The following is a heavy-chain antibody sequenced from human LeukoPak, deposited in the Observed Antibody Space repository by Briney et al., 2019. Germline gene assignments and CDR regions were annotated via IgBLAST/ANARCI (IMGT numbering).Heavy chain of an antibody. J-gene: IGHJ4*02. D-gene: IGHD2-15*01. CDR1: GFTVSKNA. CDR3: ARSPHLGYCSGGSCSPPLYFDY. CDR2: MSGSGGTT. V-gene: IGHV3-23*01. Sequence: GGSLRLSCTASGFTVSKNAMNWVRQGPGKGLEWVSTMSGSGGTTYYADSVKGRFTISRDNAKNSLYLQMNSLRAEDTAVYYCARSPHLGYCSGGSCSPPLYFDYWGQGTLVTVSS.